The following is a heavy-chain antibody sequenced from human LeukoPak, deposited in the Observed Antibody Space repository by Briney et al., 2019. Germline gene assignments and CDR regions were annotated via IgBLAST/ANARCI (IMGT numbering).Heavy chain of an antibody. CDR1: GFIFSDAW. Sequence: GGSLRLSCATSGFIFSDAWMTWVRQAPGKGLEWVGRIRRKADGETIDYAAPVKGRFIISRDDSKNTLSLQMDSLKIEDTAVYYCTTNFLVDIRGSIWGPGTMVTVSS. CDR2: IRRKADGETI. V-gene: IGHV3-15*01. J-gene: IGHJ3*02. D-gene: IGHD2/OR15-2a*01. CDR3: TTNFLVDIRGSI.